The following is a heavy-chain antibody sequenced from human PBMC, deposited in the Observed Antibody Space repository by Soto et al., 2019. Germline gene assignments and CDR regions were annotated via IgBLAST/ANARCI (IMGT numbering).Heavy chain of an antibody. D-gene: IGHD3-22*01. Sequence: QVQLVESGGGVVQPGRSLRLSCAASGFTFSSYAMHWVRQAPGKGLEWVAVISYDGSNKYYADSVKGRFTISRDNSKNTLYLQMNSLRAEDTAVYYCSGFYYDSSGYYLFDYWGQGTLVTVSS. CDR1: GFTFSSYA. V-gene: IGHV3-30-3*01. CDR2: ISYDGSNK. CDR3: SGFYYDSSGYYLFDY. J-gene: IGHJ4*02.